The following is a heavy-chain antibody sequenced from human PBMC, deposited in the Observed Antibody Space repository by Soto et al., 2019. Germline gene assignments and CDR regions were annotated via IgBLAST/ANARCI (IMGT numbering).Heavy chain of an antibody. CDR2: ISYDGSNK. CDR3: AKDGGYSSGWYYYYGMDV. V-gene: IGHV3-30*18. Sequence: GGSLRLSCAASGFTFSSYGMHWVRQAPGKGLEWVAVISYDGSNKYYADSVKGRFTISRDNSKNTLYLQMNSLRAEDTAVYYCAKDGGYSSGWYYYYGMDVWGQGTTVTVSS. D-gene: IGHD6-25*01. J-gene: IGHJ6*02. CDR1: GFTFSSYG.